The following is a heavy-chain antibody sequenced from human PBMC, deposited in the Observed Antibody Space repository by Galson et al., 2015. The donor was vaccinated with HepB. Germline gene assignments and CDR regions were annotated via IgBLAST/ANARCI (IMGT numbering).Heavy chain of an antibody. Sequence: CAISGDSVSSDDAAWNWIRQSPSRGLEWLGRTYYRSKWYHNYALSVQSRITITPDTSKNQFSLQLKSVTPEDTAVYYCARTYCGGVSCYSAYFDYWAQGTLVTVSS. J-gene: IGHJ4*02. CDR3: ARTYCGGVSCYSAYFDY. CDR1: GDSVSSDDAA. CDR2: TYYRSKWYH. V-gene: IGHV6-1*01. D-gene: IGHD2-15*01.